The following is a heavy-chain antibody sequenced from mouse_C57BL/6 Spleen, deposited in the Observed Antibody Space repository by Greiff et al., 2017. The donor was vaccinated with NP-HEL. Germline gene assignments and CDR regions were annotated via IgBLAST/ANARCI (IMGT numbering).Heavy chain of an antibody. CDR3: ARSGRGNFDY. CDR2: IYPGDGDT. Sequence: VQLQQSGPELVKPGASVKISCKASGYAFSSSWMNWVKQRPGKGLEWIGRIYPGDGDTNYNGKFKGKATLTADKSSSTAYMQLSSLTSDDSAVYFCARSGRGNFDYWGQGTTLTVSS. D-gene: IGHD4-1*01. V-gene: IGHV1-82*01. J-gene: IGHJ2*01. CDR1: GYAFSSSW.